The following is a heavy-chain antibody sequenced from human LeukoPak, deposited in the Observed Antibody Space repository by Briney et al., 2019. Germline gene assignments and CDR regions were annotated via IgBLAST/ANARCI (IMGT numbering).Heavy chain of an antibody. J-gene: IGHJ4*02. CDR1: GFTFSSYA. V-gene: IGHV3-23*01. Sequence: GGSLRLSCAASGFTFSSYAMSWLRQAPGKGLEWVSAISGSGGSTYYADSVKGRFTIPRDNSKNTLYLQMNSLRAEDTAVYYCAKDRAYDILTGYYSPDYWGQGTLVTVSS. CDR3: AKDRAYDILTGYYSPDY. CDR2: ISGSGGST. D-gene: IGHD3-9*01.